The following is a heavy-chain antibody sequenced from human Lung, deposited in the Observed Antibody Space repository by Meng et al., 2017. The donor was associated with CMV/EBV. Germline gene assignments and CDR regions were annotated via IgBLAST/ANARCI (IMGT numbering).Heavy chain of an antibody. CDR2: IYCGDSKT. CDR1: GYSFATYW. J-gene: IGHJ4*02. Sequence: GGSLRLXCKSSGYSFATYWTGWVRQMPGKDLEWMGMIYCGDSKTIYSPFFQGQVTISADKSTSTAYLQWSSLQASDTAMYYCARHYDSSWFGYWGQGTLITVSS. CDR3: ARHYDSSWFGY. V-gene: IGHV5-51*01. D-gene: IGHD6-13*01.